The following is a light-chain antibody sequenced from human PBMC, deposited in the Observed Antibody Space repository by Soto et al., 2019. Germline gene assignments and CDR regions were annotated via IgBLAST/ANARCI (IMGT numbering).Light chain of an antibody. Sequence: DTVLTQSPGTLSLSPGERATLSCRTSQTINNMYLAWYQQKPGLAPRLLIYGTSNRATGIPDRYSGSGSGTDFTLTISSQEPEDSSMYYCQQYGGSLYIFGQGTKLEI. CDR1: QTINNMY. CDR2: GTS. J-gene: IGKJ2*01. CDR3: QQYGGSLYI. V-gene: IGKV3-20*01.